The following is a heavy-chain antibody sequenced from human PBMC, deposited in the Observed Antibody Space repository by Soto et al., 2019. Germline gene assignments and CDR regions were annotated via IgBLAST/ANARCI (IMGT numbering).Heavy chain of an antibody. CDR1: GGSISSYY. Sequence: SETLSLTCTVSGGSISSYYWSWIRQPPGKGLEWIGYIYYSGSTNYNPSLKSRVTISVDTSKNQFSLKLSSVTAADTAVYYCARDTAASDRFDPWGQGTLVTVSS. D-gene: IGHD6-13*01. CDR2: IYYSGST. CDR3: ARDTAASDRFDP. J-gene: IGHJ5*02. V-gene: IGHV4-59*01.